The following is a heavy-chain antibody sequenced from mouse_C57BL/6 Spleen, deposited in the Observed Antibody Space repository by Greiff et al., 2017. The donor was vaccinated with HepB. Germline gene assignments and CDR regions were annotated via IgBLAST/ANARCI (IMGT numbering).Heavy chain of an antibody. Sequence: QVQLKQSGAELARPGASVKMSCKASGYTFTSYTMHWVKQRPGQGLEWIGYINPSSGYTKYNQKFKDKATLTADKSSSTAYMQLSSLTSEDSAVYYCARRKDGYYDYAMDYWGQGTSVTVSS. J-gene: IGHJ4*01. D-gene: IGHD2-3*01. CDR1: GYTFTSYT. CDR2: INPSSGYT. CDR3: ARRKDGYYDYAMDY. V-gene: IGHV1-4*01.